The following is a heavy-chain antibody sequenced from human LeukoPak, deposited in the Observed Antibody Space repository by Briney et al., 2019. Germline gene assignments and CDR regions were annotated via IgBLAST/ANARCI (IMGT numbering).Heavy chain of an antibody. J-gene: IGHJ4*02. D-gene: IGHD6-19*01. CDR1: GFTFISNS. CDR2: IISSSSYI. CDR3: ARGTESGSGWYDYFDY. V-gene: IGHV3-21*01. Sequence: GGSLGLSGAASGFTFISNSMNWFGQAPGKGLEGVSSIISSSSYIYYADSVKGRFTISRDNAKNSLYLQMNSLRAEDTAVYYCARGTESGSGWYDYFDYWGQGTLVTVSS.